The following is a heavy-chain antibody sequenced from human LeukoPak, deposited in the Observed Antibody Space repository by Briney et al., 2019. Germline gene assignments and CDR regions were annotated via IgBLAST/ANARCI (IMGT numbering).Heavy chain of an antibody. CDR1: GYTFTASY. CDR2: INPNSGGT. V-gene: IGHV1-2*02. CDR3: ARHSRYSTNWYDY. J-gene: IGHJ5*01. D-gene: IGHD6-13*01. Sequence: ASVKVSCKASGYTFTASYIHWVRQAPGQGLEWMGWINPNSGGTNYPQKFQGRVTMTRDTSITTAYMELSSLRSDDTAVYYCARHSRYSTNWYDYWGQGTLVTVSS.